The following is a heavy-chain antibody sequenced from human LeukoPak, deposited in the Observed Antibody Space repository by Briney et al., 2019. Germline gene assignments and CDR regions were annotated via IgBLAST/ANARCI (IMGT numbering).Heavy chain of an antibody. CDR2: INPNSGGT. J-gene: IGHJ4*02. Sequence: ASVKVSCKASGYTFTGYYMHWVRQAPGQGLEWMGWINPNSGGTNYAQKFQGRVTMTRDTSISTAYMELSRLRSDDTDVYYCARDRYYDSSGYTFDYWGQGTLVTVPS. CDR1: GYTFTGYY. D-gene: IGHD3-22*01. V-gene: IGHV1-2*02. CDR3: ARDRYYDSSGYTFDY.